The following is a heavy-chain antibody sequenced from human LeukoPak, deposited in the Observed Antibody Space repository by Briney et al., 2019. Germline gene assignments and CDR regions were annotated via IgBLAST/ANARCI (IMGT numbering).Heavy chain of an antibody. CDR1: GFTFSTYG. Sequence: GGSLRLSCAASGFTFSTYGMHWVRQAPGKGLEWVSYITVSNSTIYYADSVKGRFTISRDNAKNSLYLQMNSLRDEDTAVYYCARGRTFGGIIAGNMDVWGPGTTVTV. CDR2: ITVSNSTI. CDR3: ARGRTFGGIIAGNMDV. D-gene: IGHD3-16*02. V-gene: IGHV3-48*02. J-gene: IGHJ6*02.